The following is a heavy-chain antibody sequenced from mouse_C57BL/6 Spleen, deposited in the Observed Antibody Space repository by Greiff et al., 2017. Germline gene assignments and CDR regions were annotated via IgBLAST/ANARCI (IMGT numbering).Heavy chain of an antibody. CDR2: ISGGGGNT. CDR1: GFTFSSYT. Sequence: DVMLVESGGGLVKPGGSLKLSCAASGFTFSSYTMSWVRQTPGKWLEWVATISGGGGNTYYPDSVKGRFTISRDNAKNTLYLQMSSLRSEDTALYYCARHGAAQATWAWFAYWGEGALVTVSA. CDR3: ARHGAAQATWAWFAY. J-gene: IGHJ3*01. D-gene: IGHD3-2*02. V-gene: IGHV5-9*01.